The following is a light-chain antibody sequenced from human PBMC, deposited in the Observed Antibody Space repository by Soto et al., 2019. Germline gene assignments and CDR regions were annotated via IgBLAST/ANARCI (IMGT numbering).Light chain of an antibody. V-gene: IGKV3-20*01. CDR3: QQYGCSPRT. Sequence: EIVLTQSPGTLSLSPGERATLSCRASQSVSSSSLAWYQQKRGQAPSLLIHDASSRATGIPARFSGSGSGSDFAHTISRLEPEDFAVYYCQQYGCSPRTFGQGTKVEVK. J-gene: IGKJ1*01. CDR2: DAS. CDR1: QSVSSSS.